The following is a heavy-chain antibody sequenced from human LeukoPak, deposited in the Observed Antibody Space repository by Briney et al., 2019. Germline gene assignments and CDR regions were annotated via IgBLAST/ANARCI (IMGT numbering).Heavy chain of an antibody. V-gene: IGHV3-21*01. CDR3: ARDSTLTVTETNFDY. D-gene: IGHD4-17*01. CDR1: GFTFSSYS. J-gene: IGHJ4*02. Sequence: GGSLRLSCAASGFTFSSYSMNWVRQAPGKGLEWVSSISSSSSSYIYYADSVKGRFTISRDNAKNSLYLQMNSLRAEDTAVYYCARDSTLTVTETNFDYWGQGTLVTVSS. CDR2: ISSSSSSYI.